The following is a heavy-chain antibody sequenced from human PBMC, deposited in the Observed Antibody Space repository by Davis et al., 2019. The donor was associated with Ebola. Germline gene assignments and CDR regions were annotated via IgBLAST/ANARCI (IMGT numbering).Heavy chain of an antibody. CDR1: GGSIGSGGYS. D-gene: IGHD6-19*01. CDR3: ATEHSSGLGWFDP. J-gene: IGHJ5*02. CDR2: IYHSGST. V-gene: IGHV4-30-2*01. Sequence: PSETLSLTCAVSGGSIGSGGYSWSWIRQPPGKGLEWIGYIYHSGSTYYNPSLKSRVTISVDRSKNQFSLKLSSVTAADTAVYYCATEHSSGLGWFDPWGQGTLVTVSS.